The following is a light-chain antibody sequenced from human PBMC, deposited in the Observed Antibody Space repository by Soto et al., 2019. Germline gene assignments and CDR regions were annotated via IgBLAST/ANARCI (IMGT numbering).Light chain of an antibody. V-gene: IGLV2-14*01. CDR1: SSDVGGYNY. J-gene: IGLJ1*01. CDR3: FSHRGGDSHV. CDR2: GVT. Sequence: QSALTQPASVSGSPGQSITISCTGTSSDVGGYNYVSWYQQYPGKAPKLMIYGVTNRPSGVSNRFSGSKTGNTASLTISGLQAEDEDYYYCFSHRGGDSHVFGTGTKLTVL.